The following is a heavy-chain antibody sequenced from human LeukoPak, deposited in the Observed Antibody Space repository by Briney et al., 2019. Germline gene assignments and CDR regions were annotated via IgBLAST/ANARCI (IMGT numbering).Heavy chain of an antibody. Sequence: PSETLSLTCTVSGGSISSSSYYWGWIRQPPGTGLEWIGSIYYSGSTYYNPSPKSRVTISVDTSKNQFSLKLSSVTAADTAVYYCARGEWLAHYFDYWGQGTLVTVSS. CDR3: ARGEWLAHYFDY. CDR2: IYYSGST. D-gene: IGHD6-19*01. CDR1: GGSISSSSYY. J-gene: IGHJ4*02. V-gene: IGHV4-39*01.